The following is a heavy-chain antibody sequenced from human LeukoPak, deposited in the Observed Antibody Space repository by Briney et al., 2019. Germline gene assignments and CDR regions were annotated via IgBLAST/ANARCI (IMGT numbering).Heavy chain of an antibody. V-gene: IGHV4-31*03. J-gene: IGHJ4*02. CDR1: GGSISSGGFH. CDR2: IYYTGST. Sequence: SETLSLTCTVSGGSISSGGFHWSWIRQHPGKGLEWLGYIYYTGSTNYNPSLKSRLTISVDTSKNQFSLRLSSVTAADTAVYYCARVSHGSGSCIDYWGQGTLVTVSS. CDR3: ARVSHGSGSCIDY. D-gene: IGHD3-10*01.